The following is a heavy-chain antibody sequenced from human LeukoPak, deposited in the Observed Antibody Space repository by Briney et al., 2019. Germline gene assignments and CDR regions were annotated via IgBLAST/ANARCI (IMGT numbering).Heavy chain of an antibody. CDR3: ARGKGWLQPLPPDY. V-gene: IGHV3-48*01. D-gene: IGHD5-24*01. CDR2: ISSSSSTI. Sequence: GGSLRLPCAASGFTFSSYSMNWVRQAPGKGLEWVSYISSSSSTIYYADSVKCRFTISRDNAKNSLYLQMNSLRAEDTAVYYCARGKGWLQPLPPDYWGQGTLVTVSS. CDR1: GFTFSSYS. J-gene: IGHJ4*02.